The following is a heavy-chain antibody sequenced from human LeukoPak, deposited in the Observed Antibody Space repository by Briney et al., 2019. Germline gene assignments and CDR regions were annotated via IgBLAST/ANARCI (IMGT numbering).Heavy chain of an antibody. D-gene: IGHD3-22*01. V-gene: IGHV1-2*02. CDR3: ARVKSYYYDTSDKDAFDI. CDR1: GYTFIGYY. J-gene: IGHJ3*02. Sequence: ASVKVSCKASGYTFIGYYMHWVRQAPGQGLEWMGWINPNSGGTNYAQKFQGRVTMTRDTSTSTVYMELSSLRSEDTAVYYCARVKSYYYDTSDKDAFDIWGQGTMVTVSS. CDR2: INPNSGGT.